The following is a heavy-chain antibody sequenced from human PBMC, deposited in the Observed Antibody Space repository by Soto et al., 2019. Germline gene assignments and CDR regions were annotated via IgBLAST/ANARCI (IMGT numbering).Heavy chain of an antibody. J-gene: IGHJ2*01. Sequence: ASVKVSCKASGYNFRNYGITWVRQAPGKGLEWMGWISPRTGGTKYAQTFQGRVTLTRYTSITTAYMELRSLRSDDTAVYYCARDPGMDTITDCYFNFWGRGTLVTVSS. V-gene: IGHV1-2*02. CDR2: ISPRTGGT. CDR3: ARDPGMDTITDCYFNF. CDR1: GYNFRNYG. D-gene: IGHD5-18*01.